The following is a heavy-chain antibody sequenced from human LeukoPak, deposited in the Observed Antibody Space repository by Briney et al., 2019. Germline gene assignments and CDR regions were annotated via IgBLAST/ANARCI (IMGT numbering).Heavy chain of an antibody. CDR2: ISSYNGNT. CDR3: AREYDILTGSSYGMDV. CDR1: GYTFTSYG. J-gene: IGHJ6*02. V-gene: IGHV1-18*01. D-gene: IGHD3-9*01. Sequence: ASVKVSSKTSGYTFTSYGINWVRQAPGQGLEWMGWISSYNGNTNYAQKLQGRVTMTTDTSTSTAYMELRSLRSDDTAVYYCAREYDILTGSSYGMDVWGQGTTVTVSS.